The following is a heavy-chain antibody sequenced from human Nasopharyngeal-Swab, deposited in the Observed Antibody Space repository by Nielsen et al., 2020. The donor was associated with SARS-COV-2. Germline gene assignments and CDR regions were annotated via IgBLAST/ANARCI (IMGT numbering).Heavy chain of an antibody. CDR1: GGSFSAYY. J-gene: IGHJ5*02. Sequence: SETLSLTCAVYGGSFSAYYWSWIRQPPGKGLEWIGEINHSGSTDYNPSLKSRVTISVDTSKNQFSLKLSSVTAADTAVFYFARGGGFGDLWANWFDPWGQGTLVTVSS. V-gene: IGHV4-34*01. CDR2: INHSGST. CDR3: ARGGGFGDLWANWFDP. D-gene: IGHD3-10*01.